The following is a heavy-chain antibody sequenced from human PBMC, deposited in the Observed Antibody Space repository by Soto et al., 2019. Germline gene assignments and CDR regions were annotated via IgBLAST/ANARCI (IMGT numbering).Heavy chain of an antibody. CDR1: GYTFTSYG. V-gene: IGHV1-18*04. CDR3: ARDSVVTPGYYYYGMDV. J-gene: IGHJ6*02. D-gene: IGHD2-15*01. CDR2: ISAYNGNT. Sequence: GPSVKVSCKASGYTFTSYGISWVRQAPGQGLEWMGWISAYNGNTNYAQKLQGRVTMTTDTSTSTAYMELRSLRSDDTAVYYCARDSVVTPGYYYYGMDVWGQGTTVTVSS.